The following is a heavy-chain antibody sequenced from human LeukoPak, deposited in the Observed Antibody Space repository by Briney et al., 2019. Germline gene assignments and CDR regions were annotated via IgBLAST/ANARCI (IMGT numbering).Heavy chain of an antibody. J-gene: IGHJ3*02. D-gene: IGHD3-22*01. CDR2: IYPADSDT. CDR3: ARQYHYDSSGYPYAFEI. CDR1: GYIFTNYW. Sequence: GESLKISCQVSGYIFTNYWIGWVRQMPGKGLESMGIIYPADSDTTYSPSFQGQVTISVDKSISTAYLQWSSLKASDTAMYYCARQYHYDSSGYPYAFEIWGPGTLVTVSS. V-gene: IGHV5-51*01.